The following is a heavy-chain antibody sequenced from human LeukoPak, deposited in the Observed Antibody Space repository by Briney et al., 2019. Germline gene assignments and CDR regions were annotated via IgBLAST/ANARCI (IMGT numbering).Heavy chain of an antibody. Sequence: GGSLRLSCAASGFTFSSYWMNWARQAPGKGLEWVASINHNGSVNYYVDSVKGRFTISRENAKNSLYLQMSNLRAEDTAVYFCARGGGLDVWGQGATVTVSS. J-gene: IGHJ6*02. CDR2: INHNGSVN. CDR1: GFTFSSYW. V-gene: IGHV3-7*03. CDR3: ARGGGLDV. D-gene: IGHD3-16*01.